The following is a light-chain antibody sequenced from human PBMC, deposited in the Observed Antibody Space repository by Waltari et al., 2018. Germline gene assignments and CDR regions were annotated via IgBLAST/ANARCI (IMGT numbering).Light chain of an antibody. CDR2: SKSDSEK. Sequence: QPVLTQPPSSSASPGESARLTCTLPSDINVGDFNIYWYQPRPGSPPRFLLYSKSDSEKAQGSGGPSRFSGSKDASANAGILLISGLQSEDEADYYCMFWPSNVWVFGGGTKLTVL. CDR1: SDINVGDFN. J-gene: IGLJ3*02. CDR3: MFWPSNVWV. V-gene: IGLV5-37*01.